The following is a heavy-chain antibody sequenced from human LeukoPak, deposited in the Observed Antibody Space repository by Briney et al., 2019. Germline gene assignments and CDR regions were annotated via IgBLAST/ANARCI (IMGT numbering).Heavy chain of an antibody. D-gene: IGHD4-17*01. CDR1: GFTFSSYG. Sequence: SGGSLRLSCAASGFTFSSYGMTWVSQAPGKGLEWVANIKQDGSEKYYVDSVKGRFTISRDNAKNSLYLQMNSLRAEDTAVYYCARRGYGALYNWFDPWGQGTLVTVSS. J-gene: IGHJ5*02. V-gene: IGHV3-7*01. CDR3: ARRGYGALYNWFDP. CDR2: IKQDGSEK.